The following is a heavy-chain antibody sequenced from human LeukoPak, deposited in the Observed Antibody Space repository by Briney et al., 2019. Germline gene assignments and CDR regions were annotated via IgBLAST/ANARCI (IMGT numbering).Heavy chain of an antibody. D-gene: IGHD2-21*01. CDR1: GFTFSSYW. Sequence: GGSLRLSCAASGFTFSSYWMSWVCQAPGKGLEWVANIKQDGSEKYYVDSVKGRFTISRDNAKNSLYLQMNRLRAEDTAVYYCAREEVTHIVVVIATYFDYWGQGTLVTVSS. CDR2: IKQDGSEK. J-gene: IGHJ4*02. V-gene: IGHV3-7*01. CDR3: AREEVTHIVVVIATYFDY.